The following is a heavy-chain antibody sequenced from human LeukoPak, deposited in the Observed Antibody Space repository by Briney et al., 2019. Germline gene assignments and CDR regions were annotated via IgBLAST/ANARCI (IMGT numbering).Heavy chain of an antibody. CDR1: GYTFTGYY. V-gene: IGHV1-2*02. J-gene: IGHJ6*02. Sequence: ASVKVSCKASGYTFTGYYMHWVRQAPGQGLAWMGWINPNSGGTNYAQKFQGRVTMTRDTSISTAYMELSRLRSDDTAVYYCARDSDFWSGYRVVYYYYGMDVWGQGTTVTVSS. CDR3: ARDSDFWSGYRVVYYYYGMDV. CDR2: INPNSGGT. D-gene: IGHD3-3*01.